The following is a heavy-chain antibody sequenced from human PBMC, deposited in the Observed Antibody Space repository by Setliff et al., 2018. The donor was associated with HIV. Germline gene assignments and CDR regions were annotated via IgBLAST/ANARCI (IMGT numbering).Heavy chain of an antibody. CDR3: ARAYYSSSSGDY. Sequence: GGSLRLSCEASGFTFSDFWMHWVRQAPGKGLEWVASISPDGSRNYCVGSVKGRFTASRDNAKSSLYLQMNSLRAEDTAVYYCARAYYSSSSGDYWGQGTLVTVSS. D-gene: IGHD6-6*01. V-gene: IGHV3-7*01. CDR2: ISPDGSRN. CDR1: GFTFSDFW. J-gene: IGHJ4*02.